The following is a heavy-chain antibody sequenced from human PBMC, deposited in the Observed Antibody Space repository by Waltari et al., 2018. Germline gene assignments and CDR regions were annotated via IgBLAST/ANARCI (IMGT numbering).Heavy chain of an antibody. Sequence: QVHLMQSGAEVKKPGASVNVSCKTSGYTFTGSYMHWVRQAPGQGLEWMGWVNPNSGDTNYAQKFQGRVTMTRDTSISTAYMELSRLRSDDAAVYFCARELLVVTSPYYGLDVWGQGTTVTVSS. CDR3: ARELLVVTSPYYGLDV. CDR1: GYTFTGSY. CDR2: VNPNSGDT. D-gene: IGHD2-15*01. J-gene: IGHJ6*02. V-gene: IGHV1-2*02.